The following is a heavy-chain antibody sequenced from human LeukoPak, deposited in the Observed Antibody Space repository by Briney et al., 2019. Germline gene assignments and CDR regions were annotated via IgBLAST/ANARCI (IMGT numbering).Heavy chain of an antibody. CDR1: GFTFSSYA. Sequence: GGSLRLSCAASGFTFSSYAMSWVRQAPGKGLEWVSAISGSGSSTYYADSVKGRFTISRDNSKNTLYLQMNSLRAEDTAVYYCAKAQDIVVVETPRVYYFDYWGQGTLVTVSS. V-gene: IGHV3-23*01. CDR3: AKAQDIVVVETPRVYYFDY. CDR2: ISGSGSST. J-gene: IGHJ4*02. D-gene: IGHD2-2*01.